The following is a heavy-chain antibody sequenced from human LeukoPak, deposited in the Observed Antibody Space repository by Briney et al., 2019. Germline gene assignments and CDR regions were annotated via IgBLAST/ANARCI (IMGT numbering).Heavy chain of an antibody. V-gene: IGHV4-59*01. J-gene: IGHJ4*02. CDR3: ASSPTFAGLYYFDY. Sequence: SETLSLTCTVSGGSISSYYWSWIRQPPEKGLEWIGYIYYSGSTNYNPSLKSRVTISVDTSKNQFSLKLSSVTAADTAVYYCASSPTFAGLYYFDYWGQGTLVTVSS. CDR1: GGSISSYY. CDR2: IYYSGST. D-gene: IGHD6-13*01.